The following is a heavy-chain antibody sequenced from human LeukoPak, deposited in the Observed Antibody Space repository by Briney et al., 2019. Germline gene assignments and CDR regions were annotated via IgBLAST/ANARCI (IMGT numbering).Heavy chain of an antibody. J-gene: IGHJ4*02. V-gene: IGHV3-30-3*01. Sequence: GGSLRLSCAASGFTFSSYAMHRVRQAPGKGLEWVAVISYDGSNKYYADSAKGRFTISRDNAKNTLYLQMNSLRAEDTAVYYCARDEYDILTDYDYWGQGILVTVSS. CDR2: ISYDGSNK. CDR1: GFTFSSYA. D-gene: IGHD3-9*01. CDR3: ARDEYDILTDYDY.